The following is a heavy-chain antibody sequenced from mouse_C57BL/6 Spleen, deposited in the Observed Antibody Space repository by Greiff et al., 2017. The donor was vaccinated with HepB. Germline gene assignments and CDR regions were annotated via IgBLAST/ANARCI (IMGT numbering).Heavy chain of an antibody. CDR3: AKGGLDYYGSPFAY. CDR1: GFTFSSYA. J-gene: IGHJ3*01. D-gene: IGHD1-1*01. Sequence: EVMLVESGGGLVKPGGSLKLSCAASGFTFSSYAMSWVRQTPEKRLEWVATISDGGSYTYYPDNVKGRFTISRDNAKNNLYLQMSHLKSEDTAMYYCAKGGLDYYGSPFAYWGQGTLVTVSA. CDR2: ISDGGSYT. V-gene: IGHV5-4*03.